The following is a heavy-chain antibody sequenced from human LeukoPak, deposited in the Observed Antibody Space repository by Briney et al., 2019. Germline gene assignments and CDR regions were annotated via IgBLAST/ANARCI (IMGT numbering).Heavy chain of an antibody. CDR2: ISGSGGST. CDR3: AKDRQFFYDGFDY. Sequence: PGGSLRLSCAASGFTFSSYSMNWVRQAPGKGLEWVSAISGSGGSTHYADSVKGRFTISRDNSKNTLYLQMNSLRAEDTAVYYCAKDRQFFYDGFDYWGQGTLVTVSS. CDR1: GFTFSSYS. J-gene: IGHJ4*02. D-gene: IGHD5/OR15-5a*01. V-gene: IGHV3-23*01.